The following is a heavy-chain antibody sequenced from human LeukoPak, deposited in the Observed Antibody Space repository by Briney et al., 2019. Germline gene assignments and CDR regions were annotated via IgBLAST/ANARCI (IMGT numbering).Heavy chain of an antibody. Sequence: GESLKISCKGSGYIFSAYWIGWVRHMPGRGLEWMGIIYPSDSDIKYNPSFQGHVTISADKSIDTAYLQWSSLEASDSAKYYCARQAYCSGGSCFSFLDPFDIWGQGTMVTVSS. D-gene: IGHD2-15*01. CDR3: ARQAYCSGGSCFSFLDPFDI. CDR1: GYIFSAYW. V-gene: IGHV5-51*01. CDR2: IYPSDSDI. J-gene: IGHJ3*02.